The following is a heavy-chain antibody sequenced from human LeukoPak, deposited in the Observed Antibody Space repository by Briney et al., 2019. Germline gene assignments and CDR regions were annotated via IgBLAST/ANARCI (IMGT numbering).Heavy chain of an antibody. CDR1: GGSISSYY. CDR3: ARDIAVAGPLYYYYMDV. V-gene: IGHV4-59*01. D-gene: IGHD6-19*01. Sequence: PSETLSLTCAVSGGSISSYYWSWIRQPPGKGLEWIGYIYYSGSTNYNPSLKSRVTISVDTSKNQFSLKLSSVTAADTAVYYCARDIAVAGPLYYYYMDVWGKGTTVTVSS. CDR2: IYYSGST. J-gene: IGHJ6*03.